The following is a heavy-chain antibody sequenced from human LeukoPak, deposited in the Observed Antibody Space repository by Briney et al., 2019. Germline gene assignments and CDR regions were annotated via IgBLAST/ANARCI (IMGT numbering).Heavy chain of an antibody. CDR3: TKLGGLYYGPGSPADY. D-gene: IGHD3-10*01. J-gene: IGHJ4*02. CDR2: ISYDGSNK. Sequence: GGSLRLSCAASGFTFSTYGMHWVRQAPGKGLEWVAVISYDGSNKYYADSVKGRFTISRDNSKNTLYLQMNSLRDEDTAVFYCTKLGGLYYGPGSPADYWGQGTLVTVSS. V-gene: IGHV3-30*18. CDR1: GFTFSTYG.